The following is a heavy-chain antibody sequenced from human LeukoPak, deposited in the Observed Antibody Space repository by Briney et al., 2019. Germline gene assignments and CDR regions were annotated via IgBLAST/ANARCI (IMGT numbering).Heavy chain of an antibody. J-gene: IGHJ4*02. V-gene: IGHV3-53*01. CDR3: ARDRGRYSSGYFDY. CDR1: GFTFSSNY. Sequence: GGSLRLSCAASGFTFSSNYMSWVRQAPGKGLEWVSVIYSGGSTYYADSVKGRFTISRDNSKNTLYLQMNSLRAEDTAVYYCARDRGRYSSGYFDYWGQGTLVTVSS. D-gene: IGHD6-25*01. CDR2: IYSGGST.